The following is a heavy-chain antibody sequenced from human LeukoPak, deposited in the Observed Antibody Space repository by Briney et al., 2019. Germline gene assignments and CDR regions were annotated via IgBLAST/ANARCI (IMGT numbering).Heavy chain of an antibody. V-gene: IGHV1-2*06. Sequence: EASVKVSCKASGYTFTGYYMHWVRQAPGQGLEWMGRINPNSGGTNYAQKFQGRVTMTRDTSISTAYMELSRLRSEDTAVYYCARDSRATTFDYWGQGTLVTVSS. CDR1: GYTFTGYY. CDR2: INPNSGGT. CDR3: ARDSRATTFDY. J-gene: IGHJ4*02. D-gene: IGHD1-26*01.